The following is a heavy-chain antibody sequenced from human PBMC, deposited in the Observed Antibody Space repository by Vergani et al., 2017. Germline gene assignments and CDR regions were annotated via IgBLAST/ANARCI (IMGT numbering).Heavy chain of an antibody. CDR2: IYYSGST. Sequence: QVQLQESGPGLVKPSETLSLTCTVPGGSISSYYWSWIRQPPGQGLEWVGYIYYSGSTNYNPSLQSRVTMSVDTSKSQFSLKLCSVTAADTAVYYCARSWRFDYWGQGTLVTVSS. CDR1: GGSISSYY. CDR3: ARSWRFDY. D-gene: IGHD5-24*01. V-gene: IGHV4-59*01. J-gene: IGHJ4*02.